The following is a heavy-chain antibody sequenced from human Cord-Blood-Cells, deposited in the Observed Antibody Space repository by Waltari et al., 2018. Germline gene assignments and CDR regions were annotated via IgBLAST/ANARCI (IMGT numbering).Heavy chain of an antibody. CDR1: GYTLTELS. Sequence: QVQLVQSGAEVKKPGASVKVSCKVSGYTLTELSMHWVRQAPGKGLEWMGGFDPEDGETTNEQKFQGEVTMTEDTSTDTAYMELSSLRSEDTAVYYCATDSSSSSWTGVGAFDIWGQGTMVTVSS. CDR3: ATDSSSSSWTGVGAFDI. V-gene: IGHV1-24*01. J-gene: IGHJ3*02. D-gene: IGHD6-13*01. CDR2: FDPEDGET.